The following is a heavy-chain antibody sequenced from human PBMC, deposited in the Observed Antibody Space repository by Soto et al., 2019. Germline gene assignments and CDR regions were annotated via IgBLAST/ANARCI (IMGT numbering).Heavy chain of an antibody. CDR1: GFTFSSYG. J-gene: IGHJ4*02. CDR3: ARDLAAAAGTGGDY. CDR2: IWYDGSNK. V-gene: IGHV3-33*01. D-gene: IGHD6-13*01. Sequence: QVQLVESGGGVVQPGRSLRLSFAASGFTFSSYGMHWVRQAPGKGLEWVAVIWYDGSNKYYADSVKGRFTISRDNSKNTLYLQMNSLRAEDTAVYYCARDLAAAAGTGGDYWGQGTLVTVSS.